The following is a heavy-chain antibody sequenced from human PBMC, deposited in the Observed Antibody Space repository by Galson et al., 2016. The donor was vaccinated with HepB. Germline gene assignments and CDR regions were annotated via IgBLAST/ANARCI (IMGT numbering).Heavy chain of an antibody. CDR1: GTSITSAAYY. D-gene: IGHD5-24*01. CDR2: IYHTGTS. Sequence: TLSLTCAVSGTSITSAAYYWSWIRQHPGKGLEWIAYIYHTGTSQYNPSLKSRVRISVDTSKNQFSLKLISLNVADTAFYYCARTWPAYNSNAFDIWVQGTLVTVSS. J-gene: IGHJ3*02. V-gene: IGHV4-31*11. CDR3: ARTWPAYNSNAFDI.